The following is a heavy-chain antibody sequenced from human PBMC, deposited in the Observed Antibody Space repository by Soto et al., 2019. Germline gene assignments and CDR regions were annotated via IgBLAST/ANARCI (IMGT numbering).Heavy chain of an antibody. CDR2: ISGSAGST. D-gene: IGHD6-19*01. J-gene: IGHJ5*01. CDR3: AKDPLPYSSGWLSRFGF. V-gene: IGHV3-23*01. CDR1: GFTLSTYA. Sequence: PVGSLRLSCAASGFTLSTYAMSWVRQAPGKGPEWVSAISGSAGSTYYADSVKGRFTISRDTSKNTLYLQMNSLRDEDTAVYYCAKDPLPYSSGWLSRFGFWGRGTLVTVSS.